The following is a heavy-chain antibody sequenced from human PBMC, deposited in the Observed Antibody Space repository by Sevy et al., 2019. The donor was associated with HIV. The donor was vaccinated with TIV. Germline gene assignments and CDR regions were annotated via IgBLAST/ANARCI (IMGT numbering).Heavy chain of an antibody. D-gene: IGHD2-21*01. CDR1: GFPFNDHA. J-gene: IGHJ6*02. V-gene: IGHV3-9*01. CDR2: VSWNSRNI. CDR3: AKDINRGCDGINCYPYYYYFYGLDV. Sequence: GGSLRLSCAASGFPFNDHAMHWVRQVPGKGLEWVSGVSWNSRNIGYADSVKGRFTISRDHANHFLYLEMNSLRPEDTAFYYCAKDINRGCDGINCYPYYYYFYGLDVWGQGTTVTVSS.